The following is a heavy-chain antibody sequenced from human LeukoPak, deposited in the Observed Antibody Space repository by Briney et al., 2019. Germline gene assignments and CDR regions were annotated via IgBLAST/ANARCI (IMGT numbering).Heavy chain of an antibody. CDR3: ATYAFEI. V-gene: IGHV6-1*01. CDR2: TYYRSRWYN. CDR1: GDGVSSNSAA. Sequence: SQTLSLTCAISGDGVSSNSAAWNWIRQSPSRGLEWLGRTYYRSRWYNDYAVSVKSRITINADTSKNQFSLQLKSVTPEDTAVYYCATYAFEIWGQGTMVTVSS. J-gene: IGHJ3*02.